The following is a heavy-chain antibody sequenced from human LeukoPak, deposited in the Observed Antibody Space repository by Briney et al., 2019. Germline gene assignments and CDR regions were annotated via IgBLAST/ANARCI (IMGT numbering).Heavy chain of an antibody. CDR2: ISSSSSYI. J-gene: IGHJ6*02. Sequence: GGSLRLSCADSGFTFRSYSMNWVRQAPGKGLEWVSSISSSSSYIYYADSVKGRFTISRDNAKNSLYLQMNSLRAEDTAVYYCARTEDQQLWLLMYYYYGMDVWGQGTTVTVSS. D-gene: IGHD5-18*01. CDR1: GFTFRSYS. V-gene: IGHV3-21*01. CDR3: ARTEDQQLWLLMYYYYGMDV.